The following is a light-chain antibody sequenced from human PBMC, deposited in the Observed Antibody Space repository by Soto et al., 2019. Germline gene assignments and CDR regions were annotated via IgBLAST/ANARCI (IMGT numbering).Light chain of an antibody. CDR1: SSDVGSYNL. Sequence: QSALTQPASVSGSPGQSITISCTGTSSDVGSYNLVSWYQQHPGKAPKLRIYEVSKRPSGVSKRFSGSKSGNTASLTISGLQADEEADYYCCSYAGSSTFAVFGGGTQRAVL. CDR2: EVS. CDR3: CSYAGSSTFAV. V-gene: IGLV2-23*02. J-gene: IGLJ7*01.